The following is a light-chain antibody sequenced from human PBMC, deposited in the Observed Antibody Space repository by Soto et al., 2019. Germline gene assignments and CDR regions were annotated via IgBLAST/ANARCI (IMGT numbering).Light chain of an antibody. CDR2: GAS. CDR1: QSVSNY. V-gene: IGKV3-20*01. Sequence: EIVLTQSPGTLSLSPGERATLSCRASQSVSNYLAWYQRKSGLAPRLLIYGASSSATGIPDRFSGSGSGTDFTLTFSRLEPEDFAVYYCHQYGGSPQTFGQGTKVDIK. CDR3: HQYGGSPQT. J-gene: IGKJ1*01.